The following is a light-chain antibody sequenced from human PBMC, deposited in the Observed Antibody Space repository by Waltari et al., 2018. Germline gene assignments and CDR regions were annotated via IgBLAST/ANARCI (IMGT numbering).Light chain of an antibody. CDR3: QQYSSFPLI. Sequence: DIQMTQSPSTLSASIGDRVTITCRASQNINDWLAWYQQKPGRAPKLPIYKASDLESGVPSRFSGSGSGTEFTLTISSLQPDDFATYYCQQYSSFPLIFGPGTRVEIK. V-gene: IGKV1-5*03. J-gene: IGKJ3*01. CDR2: KAS. CDR1: QNINDW.